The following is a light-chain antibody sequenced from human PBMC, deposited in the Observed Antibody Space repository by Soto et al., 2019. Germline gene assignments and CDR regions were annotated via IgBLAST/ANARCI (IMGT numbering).Light chain of an antibody. CDR1: QSVLYSSDNKNY. CDR2: WAS. Sequence: DIVMTQSPDSLAVSLGERATINCKSSQSVLYSSDNKNYLAWYQQKPGQPPKLLIYWASTRESGVPDRFSGSGSGTDFTLPISSLQAEDVAVYYCQQYYNTPEFTFGPGTKVDIK. CDR3: QQYYNTPEFT. V-gene: IGKV4-1*01. J-gene: IGKJ3*01.